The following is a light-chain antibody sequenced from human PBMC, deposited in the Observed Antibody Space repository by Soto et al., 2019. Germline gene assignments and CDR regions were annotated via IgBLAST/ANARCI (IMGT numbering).Light chain of an antibody. V-gene: IGKV3-11*01. CDR2: DAS. CDR1: QSFSSY. Sequence: EIVLTQSPATLSLSPGERATLSCRASQSFSSYLAWYQQKPGQAPRLLIYDASKRGTGIPARFSGRGSGTDFTLTISSLEPEDFAVYYCQQRSNWPPVITFGQGTRLEIK. CDR3: QQRSNWPPVIT. J-gene: IGKJ5*01.